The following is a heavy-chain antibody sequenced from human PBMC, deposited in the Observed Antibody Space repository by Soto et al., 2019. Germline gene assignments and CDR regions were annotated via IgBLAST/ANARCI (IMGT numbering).Heavy chain of an antibody. CDR3: EVTTGY. J-gene: IGHJ4*02. CDR2: VSPDSGNA. V-gene: IGHV1-8*01. Sequence: QVQVVQSRAEVKKPGASVKVSCKTSGYTFTDYDINWIRQAPGQGLEWMGWVSPDSGNAGYAPQFQGRVSMTSDTSISTVYMELSSLRAEDTAVYLCEVTTGYWGQGTMVTVSS. CDR1: GYTFTDYD. D-gene: IGHD2-21*02.